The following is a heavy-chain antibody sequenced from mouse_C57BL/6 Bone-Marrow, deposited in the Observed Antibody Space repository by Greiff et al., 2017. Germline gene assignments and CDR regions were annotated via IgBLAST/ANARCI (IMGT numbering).Heavy chain of an antibody. CDR2: IDPENGDT. Sequence: EVKLLESGAELVRPGASVKLSCTASGFNIKDDYMHWVKQRPEQGLEWIGWIDPENGDTEYASKFQGKATITADTSSNTAYFQHSSLTSEDTAVYYCATYNYYGYNPFAMDDRGKGTSVTV. CDR1: GFNIKDDY. V-gene: IGHV14-4*01. J-gene: IGHJ4*01. CDR3: ATYNYYGYNPFAMDD. D-gene: IGHD2-2*01.